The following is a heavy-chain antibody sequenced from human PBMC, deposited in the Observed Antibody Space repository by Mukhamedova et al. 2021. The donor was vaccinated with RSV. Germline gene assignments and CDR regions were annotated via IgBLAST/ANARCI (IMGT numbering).Heavy chain of an antibody. CDR3: TRHAPYYFGSDEIFDI. D-gene: IGHD3-10*01. Sequence: EWMGAIYPGDSHTKYSPSFQGQVTISADKSISAAYLQWSSLKASDTAIYYCTRHAPYYFGSDEIFDIWGQGTAVTVSS. V-gene: IGHV5-51*01. J-gene: IGHJ3*02. CDR2: IYPGDSHT.